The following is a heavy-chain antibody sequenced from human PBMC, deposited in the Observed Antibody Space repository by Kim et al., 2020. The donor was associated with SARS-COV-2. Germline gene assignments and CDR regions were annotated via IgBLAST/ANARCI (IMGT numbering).Heavy chain of an antibody. D-gene: IGHD6-13*01. V-gene: IGHV1-2*04. CDR1: GYTFTGYY. CDR3: ARGDRLSSSWYKYYFDY. CDR2: INPNSGGT. Sequence: ASVKVSCKASGYTFTGYYMHWVRQAPGQGLEWMGWINPNSGGTNYAQKFQGWVTMTRDTSISTAYMELSRLRSDDTAVYYCARGDRLSSSWYKYYFDYWGQGTLVTVSS. J-gene: IGHJ4*02.